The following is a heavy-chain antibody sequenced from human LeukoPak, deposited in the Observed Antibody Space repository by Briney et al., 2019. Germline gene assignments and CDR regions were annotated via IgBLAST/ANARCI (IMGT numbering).Heavy chain of an antibody. Sequence: GGSLRLSCAASGFTFNKYWMHWVRQAPGTGLMWVFRVNSDGSETSYADSVKGRFTISRDNAKNTLHLQMNSLRAEDTAVYYCARGRGTSSCFEYWGQGILVTVSS. D-gene: IGHD2-2*01. CDR2: VNSDGSET. J-gene: IGHJ4*02. V-gene: IGHV3-74*01. CDR1: GFTFNKYW. CDR3: ARGRGTSSCFEY.